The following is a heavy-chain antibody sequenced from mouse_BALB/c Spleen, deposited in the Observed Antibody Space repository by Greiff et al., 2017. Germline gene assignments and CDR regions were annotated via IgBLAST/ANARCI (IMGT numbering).Heavy chain of an antibody. CDR3: ARKGRATVVAPYYAMDY. Sequence: VQLQQSGPGLVQPSQSLSITCTVSGFSLTSYGVHWVRQSPGKGLEWLGVIWSGGSTDYNAAFISRLSISKDNSKSQVFFKMNSLQANDTAIYYCARKGRATVVAPYYAMDYWGQGTSVTVSS. CDR2: IWSGGST. V-gene: IGHV2-2*02. J-gene: IGHJ4*01. CDR1: GFSLTSYG. D-gene: IGHD1-1*01.